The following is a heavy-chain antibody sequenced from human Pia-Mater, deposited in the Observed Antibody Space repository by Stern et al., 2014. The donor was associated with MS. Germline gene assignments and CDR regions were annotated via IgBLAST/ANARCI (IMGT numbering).Heavy chain of an antibody. J-gene: IGHJ4*02. Sequence: VQLVESGGGVVQPGRSLRLSCAASGFPFSSYGMHWVRQAPGKGLEWVAVISYDGSNKYYADSVKGRFTISRDNSKNTLYLQMNSLRAEDTAVYYCAKDALYRCSSTSCYFSDYWGQGTLVTVSS. CDR1: GFPFSSYG. D-gene: IGHD2-2*01. V-gene: IGHV3-30*18. CDR3: AKDALYRCSSTSCYFSDY. CDR2: ISYDGSNK.